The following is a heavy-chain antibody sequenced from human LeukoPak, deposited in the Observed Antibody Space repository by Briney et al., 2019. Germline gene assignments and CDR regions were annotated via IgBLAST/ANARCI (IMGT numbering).Heavy chain of an antibody. CDR1: EFTSSAFW. Sequence: GRSLSPSCSASEFTSSAFWMSCVRRPPGKGLVCVGNINKDGTGKAYVVYVMGRVSILRDNAKNSVFLQMNSLRAEDTAVYYCAIFAGAVPGNLLLWGKGTTVIVSA. D-gene: IGHD3-9*01. CDR3: AIFAGAVPGNLLL. V-gene: IGHV3-7*01. J-gene: IGHJ6*04. CDR2: INKDGTGK.